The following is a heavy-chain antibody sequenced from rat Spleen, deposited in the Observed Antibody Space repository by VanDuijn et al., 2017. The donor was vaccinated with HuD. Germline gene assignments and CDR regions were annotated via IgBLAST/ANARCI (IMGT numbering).Heavy chain of an antibody. CDR2: ISYDGRRI. CDR1: RFTFSNYD. D-gene: IGHD3-7*01. J-gene: IGHJ2*01. Sequence: EMQLVESGGGLVQPGRSMKLSCAASRFTFSNYDMAWVRQAPKKGLEWVATISYDGRRIYYRDSVKGRFTISRDNAKSSLYLQMDSLRSEDTATYYCTRDLSNSDYWGQGVMVTVSS. V-gene: IGHV5-7*01. CDR3: TRDLSNSDY.